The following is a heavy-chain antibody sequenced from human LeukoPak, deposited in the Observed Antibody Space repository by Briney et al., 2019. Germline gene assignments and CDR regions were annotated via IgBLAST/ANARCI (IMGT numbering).Heavy chain of an antibody. J-gene: IGHJ4*02. CDR1: GYTFTNYY. CDR3: ARGYSSPVPNFDY. Sequence: GASVKVSCKASGYTFTNYYMHWVRQAPGQGLEWMGWINPNNGGTSYAQKFQGRVTMTRDTSITTAYMGLPSLTSDDTAVYFCARGYSSPVPNFDYWGQGTLVTVSS. V-gene: IGHV1-2*02. CDR2: INPNNGGT. D-gene: IGHD6-13*01.